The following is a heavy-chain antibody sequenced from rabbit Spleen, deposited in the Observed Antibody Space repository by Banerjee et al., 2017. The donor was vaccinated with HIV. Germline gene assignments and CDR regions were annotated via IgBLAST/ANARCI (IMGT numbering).Heavy chain of an antibody. D-gene: IGHD3-1*01. CDR2: IDLLFGTT. J-gene: IGHJ4*01. CDR3: VRDTWKFSL. CDR1: GFDFSRTG. V-gene: IGHV1S47*01. Sequence: QEQLMESGGGLVQPGGSLKLSCKASGFDFSRTGVSWVRQAPGKGLEWIGYIDLLFGTTYYANWVNGRFTISSHNAQNTLYLQLHSLTAADTATYFCVRDTWKFSLWGQGTLVTVS.